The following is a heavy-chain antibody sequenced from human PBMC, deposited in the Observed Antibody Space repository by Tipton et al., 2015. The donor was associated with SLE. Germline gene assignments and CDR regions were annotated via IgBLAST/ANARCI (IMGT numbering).Heavy chain of an antibody. CDR3: ARVGDTNVFDI. CDR1: GVSISNYY. D-gene: IGHD1-26*01. Sequence: TLSLTCTVSGVSISNYYWSWIRQPPGKGLEWIGYIYTIGRTNYNPSLKSRLTLSLDTSKNELSLELNSVTAADTAVYYCARVGDTNVFDIWGQGTMVTVS. V-gene: IGHV4-4*08. J-gene: IGHJ3*02. CDR2: IYTIGRT.